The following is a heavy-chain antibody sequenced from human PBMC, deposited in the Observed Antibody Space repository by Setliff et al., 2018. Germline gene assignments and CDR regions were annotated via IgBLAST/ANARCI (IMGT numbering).Heavy chain of an antibody. D-gene: IGHD3-3*01. Sequence: GGSLRLSCAASGFTFTSYWMHWVRQAPGKGLVWVSRINHDGSSTTYADSVKGRFTISRDNSKNTLYLQMNGLRAEDTAVYYCARDYTYYDFWSGPSSDAFDIWGQGTMVTVSS. V-gene: IGHV3-74*01. J-gene: IGHJ3*02. CDR2: INHDGSST. CDR3: ARDYTYYDFWSGPSSDAFDI. CDR1: GFTFTSYW.